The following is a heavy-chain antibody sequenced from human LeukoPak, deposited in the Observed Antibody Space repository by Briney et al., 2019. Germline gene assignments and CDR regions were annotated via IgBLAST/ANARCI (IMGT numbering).Heavy chain of an antibody. CDR2: IFYSGST. CDR3: AKSNGYGLIDI. J-gene: IGHJ3*02. CDR1: GGSISSYY. D-gene: IGHD3-10*01. V-gene: IGHV4-59*12. Sequence: SETLSLTCTVSGGSISSYYWSWIRQPAGKGLEWIGNIFYSGSTYYGPSLKSRLTISLDTSRNQFSLKLNSVTAADTAVYYCAKSNGYGLIDIWGQGTMVTVSS.